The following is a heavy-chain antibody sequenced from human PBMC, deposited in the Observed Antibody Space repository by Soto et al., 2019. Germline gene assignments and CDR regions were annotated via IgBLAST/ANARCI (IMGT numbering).Heavy chain of an antibody. Sequence: HPGGYLRLSCTASEFTFSNHGMHWVRQAPGKGLEWVAVISADGNNEYYEDSVKGRFTISRDNSKNTLYLQMNGLRAEDTAVYHCAKGLQDSGITSPGVPHTPMGFDVWGQGTTVTVSS. CDR1: EFTFSNHG. CDR3: AKGLQDSGITSPGVPHTPMGFDV. D-gene: IGHD3-3*01. V-gene: IGHV3-30*18. J-gene: IGHJ6*02. CDR2: ISADGNNE.